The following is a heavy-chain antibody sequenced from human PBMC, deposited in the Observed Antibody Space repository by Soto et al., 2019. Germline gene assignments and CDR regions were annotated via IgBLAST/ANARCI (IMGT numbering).Heavy chain of an antibody. D-gene: IGHD2-15*01. Sequence: QVQLVESGGGVVQPGRSLRLSCAASGFTFSSYGMHWVRQAPGKGLEWVAVISYDGSDKYYADSVKGRFTISRDNSNNTLYLQMDGLGAEATAVYYCAKGVVVATPYFQHWGQGTLVTVSA. V-gene: IGHV3-30*18. J-gene: IGHJ1*01. CDR1: GFTFSSYG. CDR3: AKGVVVATPYFQH. CDR2: ISYDGSDK.